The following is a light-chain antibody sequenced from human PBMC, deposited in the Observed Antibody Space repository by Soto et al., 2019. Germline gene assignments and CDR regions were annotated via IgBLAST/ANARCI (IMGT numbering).Light chain of an antibody. CDR2: AAS. Sequence: AVQMTQSPSSLSASVRDIVTITCRASQGIRNDLAWYQQKPGRAPRLLIFAASTLQSGVPSRFSGSGAGTDFTLTISSLQPEDFATYYCLQAYNYPRTLGQGT. V-gene: IGKV1-6*01. CDR1: QGIRND. CDR3: LQAYNYPRT. J-gene: IGKJ1*01.